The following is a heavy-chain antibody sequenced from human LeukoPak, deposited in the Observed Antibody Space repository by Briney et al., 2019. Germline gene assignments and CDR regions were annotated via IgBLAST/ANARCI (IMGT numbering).Heavy chain of an antibody. V-gene: IGHV3-21*01. CDR1: GFTFSSYS. CDR3: ASDGVGVLPGDAFDM. D-gene: IGHD1-26*01. J-gene: IGHJ3*02. CDR2: ITYDSNDI. Sequence: GGSLRLSCAASGFTFSSYSMNWVRQAPGKGLEWVSFITYDSNDIHYADSVKGRFTISRDNTKNSLYLQMNNLRVEDTAVYFCASDGVGVLPGDAFDMWGQGTMVTVSS.